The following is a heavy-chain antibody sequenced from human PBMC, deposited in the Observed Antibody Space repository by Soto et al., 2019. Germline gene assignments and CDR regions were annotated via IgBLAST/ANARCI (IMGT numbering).Heavy chain of an antibody. CDR3: ARVRPAISQFGGVIVFPYYFDY. CDR1: GGSFSGYY. D-gene: IGHD3-16*02. CDR2: INHSGST. V-gene: IGHV4-34*01. Sequence: QVQLQQWGAGLLKPSETLSLTCAVYGGSFSGYYWSWIRQPPGKGLEWIGEINHSGSTNYNPSLKSRVTISVDTSKNQFSLKLSSVTAADTAVYYCARVRPAISQFGGVIVFPYYFDYWGQGTLVTVSS. J-gene: IGHJ4*02.